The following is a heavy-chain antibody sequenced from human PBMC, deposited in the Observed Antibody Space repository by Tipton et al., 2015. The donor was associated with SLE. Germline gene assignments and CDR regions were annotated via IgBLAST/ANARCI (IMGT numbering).Heavy chain of an antibody. J-gene: IGHJ1*01. D-gene: IGHD6-25*01. Sequence: LRLSCSVSGYSISTGFHWGFMRQPPGKGLEWIGNIYHSGNTYYNPSLKSRVTISIDTSKNPFSLNLTSVTAADTAVYYCARARRSVTSRLEADWGQGTLVTVSS. CDR2: IYHSGNT. CDR1: GYSISTGFH. V-gene: IGHV4-38-2*02. CDR3: ARARRSVTSRLEAD.